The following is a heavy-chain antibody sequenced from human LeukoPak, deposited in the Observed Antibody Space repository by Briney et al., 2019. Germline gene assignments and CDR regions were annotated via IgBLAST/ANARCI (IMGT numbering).Heavy chain of an antibody. Sequence: GASVKVSCKASGYTFTSYGISWVRQAPGQGLEWMGWISAYNGITNYAQKLQGRVTMTTDTSTSTAYMELRSLRSDDTAVYYCARAPSPVLLWFGAVPSFWFDPWGQGTLVTVSS. J-gene: IGHJ5*02. CDR1: GYTFTSYG. CDR2: ISAYNGIT. D-gene: IGHD3-10*01. CDR3: ARAPSPVLLWFGAVPSFWFDP. V-gene: IGHV1-18*01.